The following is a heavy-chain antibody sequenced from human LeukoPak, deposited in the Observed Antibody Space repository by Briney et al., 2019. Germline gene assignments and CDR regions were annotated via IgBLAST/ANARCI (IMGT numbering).Heavy chain of an antibody. CDR1: GFTFSGSA. Sequence: GGSLRLSCAASGFTFSGSAMHWVRQASGKGLEWVGGIKSKANSYGTAYAGSVKGRFTISRDDSKNTAYLQMNSLKTEDTAVYYCTRSYGDYTVDAFDIWGQGTMVTVSS. CDR3: TRSYGDYTVDAFDI. V-gene: IGHV3-73*01. J-gene: IGHJ3*02. D-gene: IGHD4-17*01. CDR2: IKSKANSYGT.